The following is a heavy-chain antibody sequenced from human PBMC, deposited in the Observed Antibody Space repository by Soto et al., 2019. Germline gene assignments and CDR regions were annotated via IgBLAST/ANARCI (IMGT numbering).Heavy chain of an antibody. V-gene: IGHV3-7*03. Sequence: GGSLRLSCAASGLTFSGHWMTWVCQTPGEGLQWVAAIKPDGSETFYVDSVKGRFTISRDNARNSLFLQMDSLRAEDTAVYYCTSRPSGMTYHAVFDFWGQGTLVTVSS. CDR1: GLTFSGHW. CDR3: TSRPSGMTYHAVFDF. CDR2: IKPDGSET. J-gene: IGHJ4*02. D-gene: IGHD2-21*02.